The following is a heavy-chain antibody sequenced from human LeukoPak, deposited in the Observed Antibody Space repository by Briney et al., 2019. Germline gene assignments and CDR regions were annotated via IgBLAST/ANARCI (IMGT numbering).Heavy chain of an antibody. Sequence: KPSETLSLTCTVSGGSISSYYWSWIRQPPGKGLEWIAYIHQSGITVSNPSLKSRLTLSLDASKNQFSLRLTSVTVADTAVYYCARDLEYCSTTSCFTWGQGTLVTVSS. CDR1: GGSISSYY. CDR3: ARDLEYCSTTSCFT. V-gene: IGHV4-59*12. J-gene: IGHJ5*02. D-gene: IGHD2-2*01. CDR2: IHQSGIT.